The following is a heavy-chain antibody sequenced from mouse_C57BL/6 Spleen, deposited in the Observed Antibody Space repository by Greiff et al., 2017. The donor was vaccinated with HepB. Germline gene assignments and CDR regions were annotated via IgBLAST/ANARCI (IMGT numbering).Heavy chain of an antibody. D-gene: IGHD3-2*02. Sequence: DVQLVESGGGLVKPGGSLKLSCAASGFTFSDYGMHWVRQAPEKGLEWVAYISSGSSTIYYADTVKGRFTISRDNAKNTLFLQMTSLRSEDTAMYYCARKAQATSYYFDYWGQGTTLTVSS. CDR3: ARKAQATSYYFDY. CDR1: GFTFSDYG. CDR2: ISSGSSTI. V-gene: IGHV5-17*01. J-gene: IGHJ2*01.